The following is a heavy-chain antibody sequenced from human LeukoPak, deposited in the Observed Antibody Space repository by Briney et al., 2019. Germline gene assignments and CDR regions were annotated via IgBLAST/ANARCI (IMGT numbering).Heavy chain of an antibody. D-gene: IGHD3-10*01. CDR2: ISSSSSYI. CDR3: AKHSGLYYFDY. J-gene: IGHJ4*02. V-gene: IGHV3-21*01. Sequence: GGSLRLSCAASGFTFSRHSINWVRQAPGKGLEWVSSISSSSSYIYYADSVKGRFTISRDNAKNSLYLQMNSLRTEDTAVYYCAKHSGLYYFDYWGQGILVTVSS. CDR1: GFTFSRHS.